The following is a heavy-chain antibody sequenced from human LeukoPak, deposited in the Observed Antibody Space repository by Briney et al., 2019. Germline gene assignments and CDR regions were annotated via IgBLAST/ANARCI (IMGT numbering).Heavy chain of an antibody. CDR1: GYTFTSYD. CDR2: MNPNSGNT. CDR3: ARVDTVKWGSGSYSPPDY. J-gene: IGHJ4*02. V-gene: IGHV1-8*01. Sequence: ASVKVSCKASGYTFTSYDINWVRQATGQGLEWMGWMNPNSGNTGYAQKFQGRVTMTRNTSISTAYMELSSLRSEDTAVYYCARVDTVKWGSGSYSPPDYWGQGTLVTVSS. D-gene: IGHD3-10*01.